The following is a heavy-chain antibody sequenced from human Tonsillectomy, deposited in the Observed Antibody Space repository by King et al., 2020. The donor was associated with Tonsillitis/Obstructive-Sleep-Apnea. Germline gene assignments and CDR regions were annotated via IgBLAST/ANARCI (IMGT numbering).Heavy chain of an antibody. V-gene: IGHV5-51*01. CDR1: GYTFATYW. Sequence: QLVQSGAEVKKPGESLKISCKGSGYTFATYWIAWVRQMPGKGLEWMGDVYPSDSDTRYSPSFQGQVTISADKVLSTAYLQWSSLKASDTAMYYCARHGDFDYWGQGTLVTVSS. D-gene: IGHD2-21*01. CDR2: VYPSDSDT. CDR3: ARHGDFDY. J-gene: IGHJ4*02.